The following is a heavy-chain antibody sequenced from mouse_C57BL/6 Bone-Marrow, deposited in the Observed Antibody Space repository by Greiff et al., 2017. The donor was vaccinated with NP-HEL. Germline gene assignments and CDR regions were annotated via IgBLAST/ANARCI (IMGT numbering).Heavy chain of an antibody. CDR2: INPNNGGT. J-gene: IGHJ2*01. D-gene: IGHD4-1*01. CDR1: GYTFTDYY. Sequence: VQLQQSGPELVKPGASVKISCKASGYTFTDYYMNWVKQSHGKSLEWIGDINPNNGGTSYNQKFKGKATLTVDKSSSTAYMELRSLTSEDSAGHYLARNWYFFDYWGQGTTLTVSS. CDR3: ARNWYFFDY. V-gene: IGHV1-26*01.